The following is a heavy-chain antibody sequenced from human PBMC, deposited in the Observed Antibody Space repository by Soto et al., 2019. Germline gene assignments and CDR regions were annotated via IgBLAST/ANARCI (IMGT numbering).Heavy chain of an antibody. J-gene: IGHJ6*02. CDR1: GGTFSSYA. V-gene: IGHV1-69*18. D-gene: IGHD2-15*01. Sequence: QVRLVQSGAEVKKPGSSVKVSCKASGGTFSSYAISWVRQAPGQGLEWMGRIIPIFGTANYAQKFQGRVTITADESTSTAYMELSSLRSEDTAVYYCARDRKGCSGGSCYGMDVWGQGTTVTVSS. CDR2: IIPIFGTA. CDR3: ARDRKGCSGGSCYGMDV.